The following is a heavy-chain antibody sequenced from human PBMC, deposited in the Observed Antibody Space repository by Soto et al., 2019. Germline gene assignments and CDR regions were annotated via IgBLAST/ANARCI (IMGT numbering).Heavy chain of an antibody. D-gene: IGHD3-22*01. CDR3: ARAVDYYDSSGYYTHEYFQH. Sequence: ASVKVSCKASGYTSTSYGISWVRQAPGQGLEWMGWISAYNGNTNYAQKIQGRVTMTTDTSTSTAYMELRSLRSDDTAVYYCARAVDYYDSSGYYTHEYFQHWGQGTLVTVSS. CDR2: ISAYNGNT. J-gene: IGHJ1*01. V-gene: IGHV1-18*01. CDR1: GYTSTSYG.